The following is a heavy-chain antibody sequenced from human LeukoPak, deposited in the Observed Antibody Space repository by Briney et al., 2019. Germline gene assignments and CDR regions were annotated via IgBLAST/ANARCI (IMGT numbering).Heavy chain of an antibody. CDR3: ARWRGGLYFDY. CDR1: GFTFSSHW. V-gene: IGHV3-74*01. CDR2: INTDGSST. D-gene: IGHD4-23*01. Sequence: GGSLRLSCAASGFTFSSHWMHWVRQAPGKGLVWVSHINTDGSSTNYADSVKGRFTISRDNAKSTLFLQMNSLRAEDTAVYYCARWRGGLYFDYWGQGSLVTVSP. J-gene: IGHJ4*02.